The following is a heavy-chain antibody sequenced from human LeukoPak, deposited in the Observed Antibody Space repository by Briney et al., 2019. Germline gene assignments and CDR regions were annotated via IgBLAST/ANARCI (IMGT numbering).Heavy chain of an antibody. V-gene: IGHV3-23*01. CDR2: ISERGGST. Sequence: GGSLRLSCVVSGISLSNYAMTWVRQAPGKGLEWVSYISERGGSTTYADSVKGRFTISRDNSKNTLYLQMNSLRAEDTAVYYCARDSFTDTGTNDYWGQGTLVTVSS. CDR1: GISLSNYA. D-gene: IGHD1-7*01. J-gene: IGHJ4*02. CDR3: ARDSFTDTGTNDY.